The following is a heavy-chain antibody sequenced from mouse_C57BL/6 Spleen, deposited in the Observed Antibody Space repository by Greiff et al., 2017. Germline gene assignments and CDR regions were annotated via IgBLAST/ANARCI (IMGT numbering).Heavy chain of an antibody. Sequence: QVQLKESGPGLVQPSQSLSIACTVSGFSLTSYGVHWVRQSPGKGLEWLGVIWSGGSTDYNAAFISRLSISKDNAKSQVFFKMNSLQADDTAIYSCARTPGLYGSSCFDYWGQGTTLTVSS. D-gene: IGHD1-1*01. CDR2: IWSGGST. CDR1: GFSLTSYG. CDR3: ARTPGLYGSSCFDY. V-gene: IGHV2-2*01. J-gene: IGHJ2*01.